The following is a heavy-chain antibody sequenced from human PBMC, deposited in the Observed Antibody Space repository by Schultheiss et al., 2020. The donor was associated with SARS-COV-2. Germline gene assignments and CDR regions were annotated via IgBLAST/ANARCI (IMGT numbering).Heavy chain of an antibody. D-gene: IGHD6-6*01. Sequence: SVKVYCKASGGTFSSYAISWVRQAPGQGLEWMGGIIPIFGTANYAQKFQGRVTITADESTSTAYMELSSLRAEDTAVYYCAKEGGGKLGGRRTEIYYFDYWGQGTLVTVSS. CDR1: GGTFSSYA. V-gene: IGHV1-69*13. CDR2: IIPIFGTA. CDR3: AKEGGGKLGGRRTEIYYFDY. J-gene: IGHJ4*02.